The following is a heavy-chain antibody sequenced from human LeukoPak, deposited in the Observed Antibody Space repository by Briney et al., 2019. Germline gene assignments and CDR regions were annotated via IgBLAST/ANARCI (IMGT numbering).Heavy chain of an antibody. D-gene: IGHD3-10*01. V-gene: IGHV3-48*03. CDR1: GFSFSTYA. J-gene: IGHJ4*02. Sequence: GGSLRLSCAASGFSFSTYAMHWVRQAPGKGLEWVSYISSSGSTIYYADSVKGRFTISRDNAKNSLYLQMNSLRAEDTAVYYCARAPWYYYGSGSYLDYWGQGTLVTVSS. CDR2: ISSSGSTI. CDR3: ARAPWYYYGSGSYLDY.